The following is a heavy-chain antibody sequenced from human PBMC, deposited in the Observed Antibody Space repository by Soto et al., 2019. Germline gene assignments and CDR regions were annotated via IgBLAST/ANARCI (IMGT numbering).Heavy chain of an antibody. CDR2: INHSEST. V-gene: IGHV4-34*01. D-gene: IGHD3-10*01. Sequence: QVQLQQWGAGLLKPSETLSLTCAVYGGSFSGYYWSWIRQPPGKGLEWIGEINHSESTNYNPSLKSRVTISVDTSKNQFSLKLSSVTAADTAVYYCARALHELANDYWGQGTLVTVSS. CDR1: GGSFSGYY. CDR3: ARALHELANDY. J-gene: IGHJ4*02.